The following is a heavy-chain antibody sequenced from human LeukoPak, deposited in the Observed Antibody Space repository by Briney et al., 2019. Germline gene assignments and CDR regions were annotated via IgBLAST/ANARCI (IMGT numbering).Heavy chain of an antibody. V-gene: IGHV4-4*07. J-gene: IGHJ4*02. CDR2: IYTSGST. D-gene: IGHD3-10*01. Sequence: SETLSLTCTVSGGSISSYYWSWIRQPAGKGLEWIGRIYTSGSTNYNPSLKSRVTMSVDTSKNQFSLKLSSVTAADTAVYYCARDMYYYGSGSQFDYWGQGTLVTVSS. CDR1: GGSISSYY. CDR3: ARDMYYYGSGSQFDY.